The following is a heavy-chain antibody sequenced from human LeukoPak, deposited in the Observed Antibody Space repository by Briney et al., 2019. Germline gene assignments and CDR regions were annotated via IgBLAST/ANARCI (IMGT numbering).Heavy chain of an antibody. Sequence: ASVNVSSKASGYTFTISGISWVRPAPGQGIEWMGWSSAYNGNTNYAQKLQGRVTMTTDTSTSTAYMELGSLRSDDTAVYYCARVPHMVRGVIKPHPVDYWGQGTLVTVSS. CDR1: GYTFTISG. CDR2: SSAYNGNT. J-gene: IGHJ4*02. CDR3: ARVPHMVRGVIKPHPVDY. V-gene: IGHV1-18*01. D-gene: IGHD3-10*01.